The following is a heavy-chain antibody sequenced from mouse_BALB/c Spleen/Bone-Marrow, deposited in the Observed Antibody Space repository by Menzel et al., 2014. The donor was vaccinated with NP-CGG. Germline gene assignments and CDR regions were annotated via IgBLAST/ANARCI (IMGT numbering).Heavy chain of an antibody. CDR3: TRDGSPFAY. CDR1: GYTFTSYW. CDR2: IHPSDSYT. V-gene: IGHV1-69*02. Sequence: VQRVESGAELVRPGASVKLSCKASGYTFTSYWINWVKQRPGQGLEWIGNIHPSDSYTNYNQKFKDKATLTVDKSSSTAYMQLSSPTSEDSAVYYCTRDGSPFAYWGQGTLVTVSA. D-gene: IGHD2-3*01. J-gene: IGHJ3*01.